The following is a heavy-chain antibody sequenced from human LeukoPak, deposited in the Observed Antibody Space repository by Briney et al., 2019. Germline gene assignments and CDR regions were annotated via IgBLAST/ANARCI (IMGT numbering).Heavy chain of an antibody. D-gene: IGHD3-22*01. CDR3: ARSPAHPAGAHYYDSSGYPLPSYYYYYMDV. Sequence: SVKVSCKASGGTFSSYAISWVRQAPGQGLEWMGGIIPIFGTANYAQKFQGRVTITADESTSTAYMELSSLRSEDTAVYYCARSPAHPAGAHYYDSSGYPLPSYYYYYMDVWGKGTTVTISS. V-gene: IGHV1-69*13. CDR1: GGTFSSYA. CDR2: IIPIFGTA. J-gene: IGHJ6*03.